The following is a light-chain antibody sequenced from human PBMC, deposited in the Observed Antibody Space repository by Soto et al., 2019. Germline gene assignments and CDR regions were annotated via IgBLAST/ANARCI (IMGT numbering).Light chain of an antibody. CDR3: QQSYSTVFT. CDR2: AAS. Sequence: DIQMTQSPSSLSASVGDRVTITCRASQSISSYLNWYHQKPGKAPKLLIYAASSLQSGVPSRFSGSGSGTDFPLTISSLQPEDFATYYCQQSYSTVFTSGPGTKVDIK. CDR1: QSISSY. J-gene: IGKJ3*01. V-gene: IGKV1-39*01.